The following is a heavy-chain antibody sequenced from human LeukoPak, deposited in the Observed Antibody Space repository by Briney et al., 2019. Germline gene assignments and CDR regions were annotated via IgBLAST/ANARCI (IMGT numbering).Heavy chain of an antibody. J-gene: IGHJ4*02. D-gene: IGHD2-21*02. Sequence: QPGGSLRLSCAASGFTFSNYGMHWVRQAPGKGLEWVAFIRSDGSIKYYADSVKGRFTISRDNSKNTLYLQMDSLRAEDTAVYYCAKDEVTSTSQHRLAWYFDHWGQGTLVTVSS. CDR1: GFTFSNYG. CDR3: AKDEVTSTSQHRLAWYFDH. V-gene: IGHV3-30*02. CDR2: IRSDGSIK.